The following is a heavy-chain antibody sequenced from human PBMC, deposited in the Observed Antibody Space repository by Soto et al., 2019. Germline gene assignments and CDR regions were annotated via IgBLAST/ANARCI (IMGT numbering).Heavy chain of an antibody. Sequence: GGSLRLSCAASGFTFSTYWMSWVRQAPGKGLEWVANIKTDESEKYYVDSVRGRFTTSRDNARNLFYLQMNSLTGEDTAVYYCTRDGYPFALDVWGLGTSVTVCS. CDR3: TRDGYPFALDV. CDR1: GFTFSTYW. CDR2: IKTDESEK. V-gene: IGHV3-7*03. J-gene: IGHJ6*02. D-gene: IGHD5-12*01.